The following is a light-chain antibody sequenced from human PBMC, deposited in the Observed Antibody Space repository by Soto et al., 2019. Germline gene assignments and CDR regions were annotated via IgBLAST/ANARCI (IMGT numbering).Light chain of an antibody. CDR3: QHRLT. CDR2: GAS. V-gene: IGKV3-20*01. Sequence: EIVLTQSPGTLSLSPGERATLSCRASQSVSSSYSAWYQQKAGQAPRLLIYGASSRATGIPDRFSGSGSGTDFTLTISRLEPEDFAVYYCQHRLTFGGGTKVEI. J-gene: IGKJ4*01. CDR1: QSVSSSY.